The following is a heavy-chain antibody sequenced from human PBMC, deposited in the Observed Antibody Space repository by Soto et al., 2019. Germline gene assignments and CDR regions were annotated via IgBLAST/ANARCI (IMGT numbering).Heavy chain of an antibody. CDR1: GFTFSNYA. J-gene: IGHJ4*02. CDR3: AKDQGSSWYEIDY. V-gene: IGHV3-23*01. CDR2: ISGSGGST. Sequence: PGGSLRLSCAASGFTFSNYAGTWVRQAPGKGLEWVSTISGSGGSTYYADSVKGRFTISRDNSKNTLYLQMNSLRAEDTAVYYCAKDQGSSWYEIDYWGQGTPVTV. D-gene: IGHD6-13*01.